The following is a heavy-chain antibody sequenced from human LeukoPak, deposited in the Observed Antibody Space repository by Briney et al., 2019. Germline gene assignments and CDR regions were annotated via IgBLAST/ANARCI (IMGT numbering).Heavy chain of an antibody. CDR1: GYSFTNNW. Sequence: GEPLKISCKGSGYSFTNNWIGWVRQMPGKGLEWMGIILPGDSDTRYSPSFQGQVTISADKSINTAYVQWSSLKASDTAMYYCATYAGTSSKYFQHWGQGTLVTVSS. V-gene: IGHV5-51*01. CDR2: ILPGDSDT. J-gene: IGHJ1*01. D-gene: IGHD3-10*01. CDR3: ATYAGTSSKYFQH.